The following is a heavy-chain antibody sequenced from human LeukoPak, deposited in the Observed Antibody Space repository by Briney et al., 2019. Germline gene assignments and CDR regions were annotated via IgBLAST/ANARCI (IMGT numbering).Heavy chain of an antibody. CDR1: GGSISTSNYY. V-gene: IGHV4-61*02. CDR3: ARHKKGPGRVRGVRSAFDI. CDR2: IYSSGST. J-gene: IGHJ3*02. Sequence: PSQTLSLTCTVSGGSISTSNYYWSWIRQPAGKGLEWIGRIYSSGSTNYNPSLKSRVTISVDTSKNQFSLKLSSVTAADTAVYYCARHKKGPGRVRGVRSAFDIWGQGTMVTVSS. D-gene: IGHD3-10*01.